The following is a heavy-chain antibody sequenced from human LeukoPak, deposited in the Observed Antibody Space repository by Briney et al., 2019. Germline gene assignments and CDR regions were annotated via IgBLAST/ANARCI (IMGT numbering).Heavy chain of an antibody. D-gene: IGHD2-2*01. CDR1: GFTFSSYS. CDR2: ISSSSSYI. V-gene: IGHV3-21*01. Sequence: GGSLRLSCAASGFTFSSYSMNWVRQAPGKGLEWVSSISSSSSYIYYADSVKGRFTISRDNAKNSLYLQMNSLRAEDTAVYYCARTLGCSSTSCFDAFDIWGQGTMVTVSS. CDR3: ARTLGCSSTSCFDAFDI. J-gene: IGHJ3*02.